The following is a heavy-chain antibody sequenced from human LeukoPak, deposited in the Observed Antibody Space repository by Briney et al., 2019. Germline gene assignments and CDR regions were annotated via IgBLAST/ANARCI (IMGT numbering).Heavy chain of an antibody. CDR2: IYYSGST. D-gene: IGHD2-8*01. J-gene: IGHJ4*02. V-gene: IGHV4-59*01. CDR3: ARGENGVPFDY. Sequence: TSETLSLTCTVSGGSISSYYWSWIRQPPGKGLEWIGYIYYSGSTNYNPSLKSRVTISVDTSKNQFSLKLSSVTAADTAVYYCARGENGVPFDYWGQGTLVTVSS. CDR1: GGSISSYY.